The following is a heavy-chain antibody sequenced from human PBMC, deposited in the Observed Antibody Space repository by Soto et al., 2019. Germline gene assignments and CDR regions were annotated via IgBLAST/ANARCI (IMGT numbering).Heavy chain of an antibody. V-gene: IGHV1-18*01. D-gene: IGHD3-22*01. Sequence: ASVKVSCKASGYTFTSYGISWVRQAPGQGLEWMGWISAYNGNTNYAQKLQGRVTMTTDTSTSTAYMELRSLRSDDTAVYYCARDRVYYYDSSGYYWPFHHWGPGPLVTVS. CDR3: ARDRVYYYDSSGYYWPFHH. J-gene: IGHJ4*02. CDR2: ISAYNGNT. CDR1: GYTFTSYG.